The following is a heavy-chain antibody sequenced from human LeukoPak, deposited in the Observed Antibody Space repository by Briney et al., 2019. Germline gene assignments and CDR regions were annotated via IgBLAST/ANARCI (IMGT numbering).Heavy chain of an antibody. D-gene: IGHD6-13*01. Sequence: SETLSLTCTVSGGSISSSTYYWGWIRQPPGKGLEWIGSIYYSGSTYYNPPLKSRVTISVDTSKNQFSLKLSSLTAADTAVYYCARSQSSSREGWFDPWGQGTLVTVSS. CDR2: IYYSGST. J-gene: IGHJ5*02. CDR3: ARSQSSSREGWFDP. V-gene: IGHV4-39*07. CDR1: GGSISSSTYY.